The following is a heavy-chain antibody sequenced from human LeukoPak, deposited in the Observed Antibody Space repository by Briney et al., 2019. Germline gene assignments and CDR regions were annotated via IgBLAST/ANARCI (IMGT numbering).Heavy chain of an antibody. D-gene: IGHD6-19*01. CDR1: GFTFSDYY. J-gene: IGHJ4*02. CDR2: ISGSGGST. CDR3: AKDVYSSGWYGRGFDY. Sequence: PGGSLRLSCAASGFTFSDYYMSWIRQAPGKGLEWVSAISGSGGSTYYADSVKGRFTISRDNSKNTLYLQMNSLRAEDAAVYYCAKDVYSSGWYGRGFDYWGQGTLVTVSS. V-gene: IGHV3-23*01.